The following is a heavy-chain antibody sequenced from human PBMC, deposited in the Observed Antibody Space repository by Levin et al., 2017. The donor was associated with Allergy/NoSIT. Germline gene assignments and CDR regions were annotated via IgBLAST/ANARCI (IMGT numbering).Heavy chain of an antibody. Sequence: GGSLRLSCVASGFTFSNYWMLWVWQPPGKGLQWVASIKGDGSEIHYVDSVKGRFTISRDNVKNSLFLQMNNLRVDDTAVFYCARACLPYAIDVWGLGTLVTVSS. J-gene: IGHJ3*01. CDR1: GFTFSNYW. V-gene: IGHV3-7*04. CDR2: IKGDGSEI. D-gene: IGHD2-2*01. CDR3: ARACLPYAIDV.